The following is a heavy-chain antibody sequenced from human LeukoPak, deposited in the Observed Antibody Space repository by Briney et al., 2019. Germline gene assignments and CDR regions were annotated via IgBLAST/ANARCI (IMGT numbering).Heavy chain of an antibody. CDR1: GGSISGYY. D-gene: IGHD6-13*01. Sequence: PSETLSLTCTVSGGSISGYYWSWIRQPPGKGLEWIGYIYYSGSTNYNPSLKSRVTISVDTSKNQFSLKLSSVTAADTAVYYCARVMSGSSSDFDYWGQGTLVTVSS. J-gene: IGHJ4*02. V-gene: IGHV4-59*01. CDR3: ARVMSGSSSDFDY. CDR2: IYYSGST.